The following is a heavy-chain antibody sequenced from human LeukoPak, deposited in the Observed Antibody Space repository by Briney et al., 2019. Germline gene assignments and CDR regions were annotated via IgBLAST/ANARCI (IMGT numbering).Heavy chain of an antibody. CDR1: GFTFTGHI. D-gene: IGHD2-15*01. CDR2: ISISSGTI. CDR3: VDLNTPL. V-gene: IGHV3-48*04. Sequence: GGSLRLSCAASGFTFTGHIMNWVRQAPGKGLEWVAYISISSGTIYYADSVKGRFTISRDNAKNSLYLQMNSLRAEDTAVYYCVDLNTPLWGQGTLVTVSS. J-gene: IGHJ4*02.